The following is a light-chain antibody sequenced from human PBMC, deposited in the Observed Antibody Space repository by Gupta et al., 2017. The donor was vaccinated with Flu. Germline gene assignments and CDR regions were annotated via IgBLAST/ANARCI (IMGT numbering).Light chain of an antibody. CDR2: KAS. CDR3: QSYWGSSRT. CDR1: QSISNS. V-gene: IGKV1-5*03. J-gene: IGKJ1*01. Sequence: TVTITCRASQSISNSLAWYQQKPGKAPQLLRSKASSLESEVPSRVSGSGSDTQFTLTITGLQTDDYATYYCQSYWGSSRTFGQGTKVELK.